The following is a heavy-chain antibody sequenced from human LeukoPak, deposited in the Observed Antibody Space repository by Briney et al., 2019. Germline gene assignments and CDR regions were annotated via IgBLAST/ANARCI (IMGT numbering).Heavy chain of an antibody. Sequence: PSETLSLTCSVSGGSIRNYYWNWIRQPAGKGLQWIGRIYTSGSANYNPSLKSRVTMSIDTSKSQFSLKVRSVTAADTAVYYCARERRDGYKVYFDYWGQGTLVTVSS. CDR3: ARERRDGYKVYFDY. CDR1: GGSIRNYY. CDR2: IYTSGSA. V-gene: IGHV4-4*07. J-gene: IGHJ4*02. D-gene: IGHD5-24*01.